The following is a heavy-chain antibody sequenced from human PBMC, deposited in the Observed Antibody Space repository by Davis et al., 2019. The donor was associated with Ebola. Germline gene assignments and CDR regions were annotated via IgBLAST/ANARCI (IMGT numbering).Heavy chain of an antibody. Sequence: GGSLRLSCAASGFTFSGSAMHWVRQASGKGLGWVGRIRSKANSYATAYAASVKGRFTISRDDSKNTAYLQMNSLKTEDTAVYYCTRPRAGYCSGGSCYPFFDYWGQGTLVTVSS. J-gene: IGHJ4*02. D-gene: IGHD2-15*01. CDR1: GFTFSGSA. V-gene: IGHV3-73*01. CDR3: TRPRAGYCSGGSCYPFFDY. CDR2: IRSKANSYAT.